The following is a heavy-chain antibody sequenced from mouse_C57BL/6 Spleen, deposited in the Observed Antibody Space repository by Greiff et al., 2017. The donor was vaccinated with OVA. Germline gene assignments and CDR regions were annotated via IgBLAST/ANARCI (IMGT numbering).Heavy chain of an antibody. V-gene: IGHV14-1*01. CDR3: TDGNYVDYAMDY. CDR1: GFNIKDYY. Sequence: VQLQQSGAELVKPGASVKLSCTASGFNIKDYYMHWVKQRPEQGLEWIGRIDPEDGDTEYAPKFQGKATMTADTSSNTAYLQLSSLTSEDTAVYYCTDGNYVDYAMDYWGQGTSVTVSS. J-gene: IGHJ4*01. CDR2: IDPEDGDT. D-gene: IGHD2-1*01.